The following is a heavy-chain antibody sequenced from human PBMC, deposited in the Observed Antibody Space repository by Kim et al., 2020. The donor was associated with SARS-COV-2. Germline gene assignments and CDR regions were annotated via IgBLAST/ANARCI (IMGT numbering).Heavy chain of an antibody. V-gene: IGHV3-15*01. Sequence: PVKGRFTISRDDSKTTLYLQMNSLKTEDTAVYYCTTERLIPYFYVYAMDVWGLGTTVTVSS. D-gene: IGHD3-16*01. CDR3: TTERLIPYFYVYAMDV. J-gene: IGHJ6*02.